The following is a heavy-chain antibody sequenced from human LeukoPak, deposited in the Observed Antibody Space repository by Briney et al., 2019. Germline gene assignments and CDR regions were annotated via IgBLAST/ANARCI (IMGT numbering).Heavy chain of an antibody. V-gene: IGHV4-4*07. Sequence: SDTLSLTCTVSGRSISRYYWSWIRQPAGKGLEWIGRIYTSGSTNYSPSLKSRVTISVDKSKNQFSLKLSSVTAADAAVYYCARAHYVDTARTTNAFDIWGQGTMVTVSS. CDR1: GRSISRYY. D-gene: IGHD5-18*01. CDR2: IYTSGST. CDR3: ARAHYVDTARTTNAFDI. J-gene: IGHJ3*02.